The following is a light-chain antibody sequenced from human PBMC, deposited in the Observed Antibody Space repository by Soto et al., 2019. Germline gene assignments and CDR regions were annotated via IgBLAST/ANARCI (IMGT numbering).Light chain of an antibody. CDR2: EVS. CDR1: QSLLHITGETF. V-gene: IGKV2D-29*02. CDR3: MQSTQRPPT. J-gene: IGKJ5*01. Sequence: DVVMTQRPLSVSVAPGQPASISCKSSQSLLHITGETFLFWYLQKPGQSPQLLIYEVSTRVSGVPDRFSGSGSGTDFTLEISRVETDDVGIYYCMQSTQRPPTFGQGTRLEIK.